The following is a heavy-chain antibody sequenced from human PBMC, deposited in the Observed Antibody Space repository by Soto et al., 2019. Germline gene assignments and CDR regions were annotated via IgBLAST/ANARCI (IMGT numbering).Heavy chain of an antibody. J-gene: IGHJ6*03. Sequence: QLQLQESGPGLVKPSETLSLTCTVSGGSISSSSYYWGWIRQPPGKGLEWIGSIYYSGSTYYNPSLKSRVTIYVDTSKNQFSLKLSSVTAADTAVYYCARLVVDYSGYDLYMDVWGKGTTVTVSS. CDR3: ARLVVDYSGYDLYMDV. CDR1: GGSISSSSYY. V-gene: IGHV4-39*01. CDR2: IYYSGST. D-gene: IGHD5-12*01.